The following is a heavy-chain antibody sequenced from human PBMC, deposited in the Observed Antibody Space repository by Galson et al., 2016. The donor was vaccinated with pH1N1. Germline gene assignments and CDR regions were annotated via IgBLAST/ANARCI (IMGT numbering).Heavy chain of an antibody. J-gene: IGHJ4*02. V-gene: IGHV4-4*08. CDR1: GGSISSSY. D-gene: IGHD4-17*01. Sequence: ETLSLTCTVSGGSISSSYWTWIRQPPGKGLEWIGYIHGSGNTKYKPSLTSRVTISVDTSKNQFSLKLSSVTAADTAVYYCARLLYGDYVGTLDYWGQGTLVTVSS. CDR2: IHGSGNT. CDR3: ARLLYGDYVGTLDY.